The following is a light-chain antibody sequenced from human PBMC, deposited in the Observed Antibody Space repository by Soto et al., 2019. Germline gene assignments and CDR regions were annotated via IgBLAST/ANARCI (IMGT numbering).Light chain of an antibody. Sequence: DIQMTQSPSILSASVGDGVTITCRASQSISSWLAWYQQKPGKAPKLLIYKASILENEVPSRFSGSGSGTEFTLTISSLQSDDFGTYYYQQYYSYPVTFGQGTKLE. CDR1: QSISSW. J-gene: IGKJ2*01. CDR2: KAS. CDR3: QQYYSYPVT. V-gene: IGKV1-5*03.